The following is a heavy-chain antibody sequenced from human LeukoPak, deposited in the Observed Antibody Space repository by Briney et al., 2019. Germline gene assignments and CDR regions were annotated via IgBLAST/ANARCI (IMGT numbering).Heavy chain of an antibody. CDR3: ARVGTNYGSGSSNWFDP. Sequence: GASVKVSCKASGYTFTGYYMHWVRQAPGQGLEWMGWISPNSGGTNFVQKLQGRVTMTRDTSISTAYMELSRLRSDDTAVYYCARVGTNYGSGSSNWFDPWGQGTLVTVSS. D-gene: IGHD3-10*01. V-gene: IGHV1-2*02. CDR2: ISPNSGGT. J-gene: IGHJ5*02. CDR1: GYTFTGYY.